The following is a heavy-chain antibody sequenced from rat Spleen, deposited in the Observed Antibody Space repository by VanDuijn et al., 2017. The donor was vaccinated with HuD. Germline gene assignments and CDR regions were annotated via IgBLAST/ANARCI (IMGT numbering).Heavy chain of an antibody. V-gene: IGHV5-25*01. D-gene: IGHD4-3*01. Sequence: EVQLVESGGGLVQPGRSLKLSCAASGISFSNYDMSWVRQAPTMGLAWFATISSSGDRTFYRDSVKGRFNVSRDNEERTLYLQMDSLRSEDTATYYCARQEFGDWFAYWGQGTLVTVSS. CDR1: GISFSNYD. J-gene: IGHJ3*01. CDR3: ARQEFGDWFAY. CDR2: ISSSGDRT.